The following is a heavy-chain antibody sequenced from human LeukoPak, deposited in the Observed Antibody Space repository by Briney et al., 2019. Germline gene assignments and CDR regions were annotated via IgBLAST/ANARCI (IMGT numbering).Heavy chain of an antibody. CDR3: ARDKSEGAFDI. CDR2: INWNGGRT. J-gene: IGHJ3*02. CDR1: GFTFDDYG. Sequence: GGSLRLSCAASGFTFDDYGMSWVRRVPGKGLEWVSSINWNGGRTGYADSVKGRFTISRDNARNSLYLQVNSLRVEDTALYHCARDKSEGAFDIWGRGTMVTVSS. V-gene: IGHV3-20*01.